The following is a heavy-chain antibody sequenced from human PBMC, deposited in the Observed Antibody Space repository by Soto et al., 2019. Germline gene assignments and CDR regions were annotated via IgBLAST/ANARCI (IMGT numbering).Heavy chain of an antibody. D-gene: IGHD3-3*02. V-gene: IGHV3-30*18. J-gene: IGHJ6*02. CDR3: AKDLSLFGVVARYGMDV. Sequence: GVSRILSCAASGFTFSSYGMHWVRHAPGKGLEWVAVISYDGSNKYYADSVKGRFTISRDNSKNTLYLQMNSLRAEDTAVYYCAKDLSLFGVVARYGMDVWGQGTTVTVSS. CDR1: GFTFSSYG. CDR2: ISYDGSNK.